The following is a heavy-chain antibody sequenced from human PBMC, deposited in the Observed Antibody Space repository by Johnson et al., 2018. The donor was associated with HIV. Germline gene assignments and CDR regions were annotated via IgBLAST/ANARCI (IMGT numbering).Heavy chain of an antibody. Sequence: QVQLVESGGGVVQPGRSLRLSCAASGFPFRDSAMHWVRQAPGRGMEWLAVIIFDGVYKHHAESVRGRFTISRDNSKNSLYLQMNSLRAEDTAMYYCARAKDAAYPYDAFDVWGHGTMVIVSA. J-gene: IGHJ3*01. CDR3: ARAKDAAYPYDAFDV. D-gene: IGHD2-15*01. CDR1: GFPFRDSA. CDR2: IIFDGVYK. V-gene: IGHV3-30-3*01.